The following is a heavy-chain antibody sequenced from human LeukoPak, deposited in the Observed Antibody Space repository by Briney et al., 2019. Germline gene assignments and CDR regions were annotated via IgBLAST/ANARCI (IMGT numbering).Heavy chain of an antibody. D-gene: IGHD1-26*01. CDR2: ISSSGSTI. V-gene: IGHV3-48*03. CDR3: AKGSGIVGANFYFDY. J-gene: IGHJ4*02. CDR1: GFTFSSYE. Sequence: GGSLRLSCAASGFTFSSYEMNWVRQAPGKGLEWVSYISSSGSTIYYADSVKGRFTISRDNAKNTLYLQMNSLRAEDTAVYYCAKGSGIVGANFYFDYWGQGTLVTVSS.